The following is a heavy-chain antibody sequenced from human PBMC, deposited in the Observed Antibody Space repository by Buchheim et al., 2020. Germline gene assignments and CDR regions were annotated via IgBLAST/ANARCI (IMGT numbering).Heavy chain of an antibody. D-gene: IGHD3-3*01. CDR3: ARDGIFGVAKYYYYYGMDV. Sequence: QVQLQESGPGLVKPSQTLSLTCTVSGGSISSGGYYWSWIRQHPGKGLEWIGCIYYRGSTYYNPSLKSRATTSVDTSKHQFSLKLSSVTAADTAVYYCARDGIFGVAKYYYYYGMDVWGQGTT. V-gene: IGHV4-31*03. CDR1: GGSISSGGYY. CDR2: IYYRGST. J-gene: IGHJ6*02.